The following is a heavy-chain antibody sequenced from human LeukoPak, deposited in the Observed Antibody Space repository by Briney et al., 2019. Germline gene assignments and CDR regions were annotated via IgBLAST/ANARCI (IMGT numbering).Heavy chain of an antibody. J-gene: IGHJ5*02. CDR2: ISGSGGST. Sequence: SGGSLRLSCAASGFTFSSYAMSWVRQAPGKGLEWVSAISGSGGSTYYVDSVKGRFTISRDNSKNTLYLQMNSLRAEDTAVYYCAKDYDFWSGYLSWGQGTLVTVSS. V-gene: IGHV3-23*01. CDR1: GFTFSSYA. CDR3: AKDYDFWSGYLS. D-gene: IGHD3-3*01.